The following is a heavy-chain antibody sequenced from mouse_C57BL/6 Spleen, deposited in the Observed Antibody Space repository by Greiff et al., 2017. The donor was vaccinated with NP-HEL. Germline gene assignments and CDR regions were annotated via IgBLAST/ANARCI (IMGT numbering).Heavy chain of an antibody. CDR2: INPNNGGT. CDR3: ARGHYAFRGGFDD. J-gene: IGHJ2*01. D-gene: IGHD1-1*01. Sequence: EVQLQQSGPELVKPGASVKISCKASGYTFTDYYMNWVKQSHGKSLEWIGDINPNNGGTSYNQKFKGKATLTVDKSSSTAYMELRSLTSEDSAVYYCARGHYAFRGGFDDWGQGTTLTVSS. V-gene: IGHV1-26*01. CDR1: GYTFTDYY.